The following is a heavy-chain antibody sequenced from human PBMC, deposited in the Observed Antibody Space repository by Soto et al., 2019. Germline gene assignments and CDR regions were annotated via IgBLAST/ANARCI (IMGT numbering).Heavy chain of an antibody. D-gene: IGHD3-10*01. CDR2: IYAGDSET. V-gene: IGHV5-51*03. Sequence: EVQLVQSGAEVKEPGESLKISCKGSGYTFTSYWIGWVRQMPGKGLEWMGIIYAGDSETRNSPSFQGQVTISADKSISTVYLQWSSLKASDTAMYYCARRQVWFGELLHAFDIWGQGTMVTVSS. CDR1: GYTFTSYW. CDR3: ARRQVWFGELLHAFDI. J-gene: IGHJ3*02.